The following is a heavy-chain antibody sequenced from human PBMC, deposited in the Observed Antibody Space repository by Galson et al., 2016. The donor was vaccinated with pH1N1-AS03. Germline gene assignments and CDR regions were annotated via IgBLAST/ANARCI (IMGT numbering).Heavy chain of an antibody. CDR3: TRGSGSGWYGSYYDY. J-gene: IGHJ4*02. CDR2: ISYDGTKK. CDR1: GFTFSNYW. D-gene: IGHD6-19*01. V-gene: IGHV3-30-3*01. Sequence: SLRLSCAASGFTFSNYWMHWVRQAPGRGLEWVALISYDGTKKSYADSVRGRFTISRDTSKNTLYLQMNSLRVEDTAVYYCTRGSGSGWYGSYYDYWGQGTLVPVSS.